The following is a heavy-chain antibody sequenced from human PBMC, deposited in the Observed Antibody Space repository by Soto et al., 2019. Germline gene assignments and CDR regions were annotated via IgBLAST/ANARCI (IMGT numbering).Heavy chain of an antibody. J-gene: IGHJ5*02. CDR1: GFSFSGYA. CDR3: AKDSIPDSSSYDLHH. V-gene: IGHV3-23*01. CDR2: ITGTGVSI. D-gene: IGHD6-6*01. Sequence: EVQMLESGGGLVQPGGSLRLSCVASGFSFSGYAMSWVSQSPGKGLEWGSSITGTGVSIYYADSVRGRFTISRDNSKNTLYLQMSSLRAEDAARYYCAKDSIPDSSSYDLHHWGRGALVTVSS.